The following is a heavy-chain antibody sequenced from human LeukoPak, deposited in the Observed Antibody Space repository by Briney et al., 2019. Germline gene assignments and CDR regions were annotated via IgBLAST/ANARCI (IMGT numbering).Heavy chain of an antibody. V-gene: IGHV1-2*02. CDR2: INPNSGGT. D-gene: IGHD1-26*01. CDR1: GYTFTGYY. Sequence: ASVKVSCKASGYTFTGYYMHWVRQAPGQGLEWMGWINPNSGGTNYAQKFQGRVTMTRDTSISTAYMELSRLRSDDTAVYYCAGDVGARVNWFDPWGQGTLVTVSS. J-gene: IGHJ5*02. CDR3: AGDVGARVNWFDP.